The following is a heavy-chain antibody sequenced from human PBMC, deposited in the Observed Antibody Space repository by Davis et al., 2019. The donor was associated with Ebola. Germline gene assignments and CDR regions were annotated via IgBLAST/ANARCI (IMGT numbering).Heavy chain of an antibody. CDR1: GGTISRDTYY. J-gene: IGHJ4*02. CDR3: VRFGYGAY. CDR2: IYNSGRT. D-gene: IGHD3-22*01. Sequence: PSQTLSLTCSVSGGTISRDTYYCGWIRQPPGKGLEWIGIIYNSGRTNYNPSLKSRVTISADTSKNQFSLKLRSVTAADTAVYYCVRFGYGAYWGQGTLVTVSS. V-gene: IGHV4-61*01.